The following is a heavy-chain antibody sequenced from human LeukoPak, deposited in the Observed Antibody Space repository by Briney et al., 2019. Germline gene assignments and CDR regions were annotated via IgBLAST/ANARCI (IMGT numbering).Heavy chain of an antibody. Sequence: PGGSLRLSCAASGFTFNNAWMNWVRQAPGKGLEWVSSISSSSSYIYYADSVKGRFTISRDNAKNSLYLQMNSLRAEDTAVYYCARDGDYGDYFDYWGQGTLVTVSS. V-gene: IGHV3-21*01. CDR2: ISSSSSYI. J-gene: IGHJ4*02. D-gene: IGHD4-17*01. CDR1: GFTFNNAW. CDR3: ARDGDYGDYFDY.